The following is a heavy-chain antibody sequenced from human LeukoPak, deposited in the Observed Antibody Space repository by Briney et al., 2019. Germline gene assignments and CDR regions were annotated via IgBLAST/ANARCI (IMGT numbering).Heavy chain of an antibody. CDR1: GYSFTSYW. Sequence: RGESLKISCKGSGYSFTSYWIGWARQMPGKGLEWMGIIYPGDSDTRYSPSFQGQVTISADKSISTAYLQWSSLKASDTAMYYCARYLYSSSSEEAYYYYYYYMDVWGKGTTVTVSS. D-gene: IGHD6-6*01. J-gene: IGHJ6*03. V-gene: IGHV5-51*01. CDR2: IYPGDSDT. CDR3: ARYLYSSSSEEAYYYYYYYMDV.